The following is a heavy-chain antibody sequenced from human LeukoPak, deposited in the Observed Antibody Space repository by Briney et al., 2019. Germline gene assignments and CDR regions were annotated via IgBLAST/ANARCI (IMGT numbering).Heavy chain of an antibody. CDR2: IIPIFGTA. V-gene: IGHV1-69*13. Sequence: ASVKVSCKASGGTFSSYTISWVRQAPGQGLEWMGGIIPIFGTANYAQKFQGRVTITADESTSTAYMELSSLRSEDTAVYYCAKGEDGYYFDYWGQGTLVTVSS. CDR1: GGTFSSYT. J-gene: IGHJ4*02. D-gene: IGHD2-15*01. CDR3: AKGEDGYYFDY.